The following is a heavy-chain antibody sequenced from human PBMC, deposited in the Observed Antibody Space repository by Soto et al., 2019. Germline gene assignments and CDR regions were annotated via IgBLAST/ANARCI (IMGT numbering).Heavy chain of an antibody. D-gene: IGHD5-12*01. J-gene: IGHJ4*02. CDR1: GGSFSNFG. Sequence: SVQVSCKASGGSFSNFGISWVRQAPGQGLEWMGGIVPVFGRPNYAQRFRGRLTITADESTSTGYMELISLRSDDTAVYYCARGGSGYNFWGQGTQVTVSS. CDR2: IVPVFGRP. CDR3: ARGGSGYNF. V-gene: IGHV1-69*13.